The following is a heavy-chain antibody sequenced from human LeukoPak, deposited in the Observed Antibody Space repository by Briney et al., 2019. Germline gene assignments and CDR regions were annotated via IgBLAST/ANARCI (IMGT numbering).Heavy chain of an antibody. V-gene: IGHV4-39*07. J-gene: IGHJ3*02. Sequence: SETLSLTCTVSGGSISSSSYYWGWIRQPPGKRLEWIGSIYYSGSTYYNPSLKSRVTISVDTSKNQFSLKLSSVTAADTAVYYCAREGASAVGAFDIWGQGTMVTVSS. CDR3: AREGASAVGAFDI. CDR2: IYYSGST. D-gene: IGHD4-23*01. CDR1: GGSISSSSYY.